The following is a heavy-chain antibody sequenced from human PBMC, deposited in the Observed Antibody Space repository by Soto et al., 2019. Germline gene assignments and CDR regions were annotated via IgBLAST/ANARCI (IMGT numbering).Heavy chain of an antibody. CDR1: GDSVSSNSAG. D-gene: IGHD3-10*01. V-gene: IGHV6-1*01. J-gene: IGHJ4*02. Sequence: PSQTLSLTCAITGDSVSSNSAGWSWVRQSPSRGLEWLGRTYYRSKWYYEYAVSVRGRITINPDTSKNQYSLQLNSVPPEDTAVYYCAKVHGSGSYNTFPAYWGQGPLVTVSS. CDR2: TYYRSKWYY. CDR3: AKVHGSGSYNTFPAY.